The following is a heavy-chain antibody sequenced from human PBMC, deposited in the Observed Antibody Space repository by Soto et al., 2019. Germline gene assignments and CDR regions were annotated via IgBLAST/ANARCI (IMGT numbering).Heavy chain of an antibody. D-gene: IGHD1-26*01. J-gene: IGHJ4*02. CDR1: GFTFSTYT. Sequence: PGGSLRLSCASSGFTFSTYTMNWVRQAPVKGLEWVSSINGRSNYKYYTDSVKGRFTISRDNAKNSLYLHMNRRRDEDTAVYYCARADGTVGGPSGFDCRGRGTRVTVSS. CDR3: ARADGTVGGPSGFDC. V-gene: IGHV3-21*01. CDR2: INGRSNYK.